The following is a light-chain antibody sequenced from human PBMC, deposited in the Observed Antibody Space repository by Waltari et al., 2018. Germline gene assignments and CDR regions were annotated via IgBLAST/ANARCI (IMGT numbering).Light chain of an antibody. Sequence: QSALTQPAPVSGSPGQSIPIPCTGTSSDIGVYNYVSWYQQHPDKAPKLMIFEVTNRPSGVSNRSAGSKSGNTASLTISGLQAEDEADYYCSSYTSSSYWVFGGGTKLTVL. V-gene: IGLV2-14*01. CDR3: SSYTSSSYWV. CDR1: SSDIGVYNY. CDR2: EVT. J-gene: IGLJ3*02.